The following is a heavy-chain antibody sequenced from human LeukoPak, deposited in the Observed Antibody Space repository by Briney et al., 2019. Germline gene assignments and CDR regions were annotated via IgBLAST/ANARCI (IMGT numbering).Heavy chain of an antibody. Sequence: GGSLRLSCGASGFTFNYWMTWVRQAPGKGLEWVANINRDASEKYYADSVKGRFTISRDNSKNTLYLQMNSLRAEDTAVYYCARAYRYCSGGSCYSGAWYYSDYWGQGTLVTVSS. D-gene: IGHD2-15*01. CDR2: INRDASEK. CDR1: GFTFNYW. V-gene: IGHV3-7*03. J-gene: IGHJ4*02. CDR3: ARAYRYCSGGSCYSGAWYYSDY.